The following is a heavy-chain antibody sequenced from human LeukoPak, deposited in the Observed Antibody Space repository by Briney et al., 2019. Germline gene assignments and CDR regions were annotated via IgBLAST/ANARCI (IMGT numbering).Heavy chain of an antibody. D-gene: IGHD6-6*01. J-gene: IGHJ5*02. V-gene: IGHV3-23*01. CDR1: GFTFSSYA. CDR3: ARGKYSSSNNWFDP. Sequence: GGSLRLSCAGSGFTFSSYAMSWVRQAPGKGLEWVSGISGSGGSTYYADSVKGRFTISRDNSKNTLYLQMNSLRAEDTAVYYCARGKYSSSNNWFDPWGQGTLVTVSS. CDR2: ISGSGGST.